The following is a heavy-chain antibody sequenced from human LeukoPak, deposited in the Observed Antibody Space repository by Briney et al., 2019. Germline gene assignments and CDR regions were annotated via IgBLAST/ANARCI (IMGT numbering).Heavy chain of an antibody. CDR2: INHNGNVN. CDR3: ARGGGLDV. J-gene: IGHJ6*02. Sequence: GGSLRLSCAASGFTFSSYWMNWARQAPGKGLEWVASINHNGNVNYYVDPVKGRFTISRDNAKNSLYLQMSNLRAEETAVYFCARGGGLDVWGQGATVTVSS. V-gene: IGHV3-7*03. CDR1: GFTFSSYW. D-gene: IGHD3-16*01.